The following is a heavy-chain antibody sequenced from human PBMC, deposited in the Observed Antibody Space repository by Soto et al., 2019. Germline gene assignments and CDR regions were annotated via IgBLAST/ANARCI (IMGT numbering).Heavy chain of an antibody. CDR3: ARDMMVLGSSMVRGAPIHDP. Sequence: GASVKVSCKASGYTFTSYYMHWVRQAPGQGLEWMGIINPSGGSTSYAQKFQGRVTMTRDTSTSTVYMELSSLRSEDTAVYYCARDMMVLGSSMVRGAPIHDPWGQGTLVTVSS. D-gene: IGHD3-10*01. CDR1: GYTFTSYY. CDR2: INPSGGST. J-gene: IGHJ5*02. V-gene: IGHV1-46*01.